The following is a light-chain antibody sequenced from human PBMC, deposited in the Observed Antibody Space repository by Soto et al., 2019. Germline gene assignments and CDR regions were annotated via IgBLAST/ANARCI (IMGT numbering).Light chain of an antibody. V-gene: IGLV2-8*01. Sequence: QSALTQPPSASGSPGQSVTISCTGTNNDVGGYNFVSWYQHHPGKAPKLMIYEVSKRPSGVPDRFSGSKSGNTASLTVSGLQAEDEADYYCSSYAGSNNYVFGTGTKVTVL. J-gene: IGLJ1*01. CDR2: EVS. CDR3: SSYAGSNNYV. CDR1: NNDVGGYNF.